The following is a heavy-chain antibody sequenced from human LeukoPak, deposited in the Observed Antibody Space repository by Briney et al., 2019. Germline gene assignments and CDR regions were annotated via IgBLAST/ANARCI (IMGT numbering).Heavy chain of an antibody. CDR2: IYYSGST. J-gene: IGHJ6*02. Sequence: SSQTLSLTCTVSGGSISSGGYYWSWIRQHPGKSLEWIGYIYYSGSTYYNPSLKSRVTISVDTSKNQFSLKLSSVTAADTAVYYCARAQRHRDNSARNYYYYGMDVGGQGTTVTVS. CDR3: ARAQRHRDNSARNYYYYGMDV. CDR1: GGSISSGGYY. V-gene: IGHV4-31*03. D-gene: IGHD4-11*01.